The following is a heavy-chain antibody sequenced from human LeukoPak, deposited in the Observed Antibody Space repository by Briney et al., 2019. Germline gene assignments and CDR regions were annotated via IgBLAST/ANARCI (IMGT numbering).Heavy chain of an antibody. D-gene: IGHD6-19*01. CDR2: ISYDGSDK. CDR3: ARPAGTYDYPYGMDV. V-gene: IGHV3-30-3*01. CDR1: GFTFSSYG. Sequence: PGGSLRLSCAASGFTFSSYGMHWVRQAPGKGLEWVAVISYDGSDKYYADSVKGRFTISRDNSKNTLYLQMNSLRAEDTAVYYCARPAGTYDYPYGMDVWGQGTTVTVSS. J-gene: IGHJ6*02.